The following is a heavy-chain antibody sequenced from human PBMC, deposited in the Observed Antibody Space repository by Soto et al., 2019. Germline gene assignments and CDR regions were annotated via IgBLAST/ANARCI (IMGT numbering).Heavy chain of an antibody. D-gene: IGHD2-2*01. Sequence: PGESLKISCTGSGYAFTSYWIAWVRQMPGKGLEWMGIIYPCDSDTRYSPSFQGQVTISADKSITTAYLQWSSLKASDTAMYYCARGYCTTTICDPWFDPWGQGTLVTVSS. V-gene: IGHV5-51*01. J-gene: IGHJ5*02. CDR2: IYPCDSDT. CDR3: ARGYCTTTICDPWFDP. CDR1: GYAFTSYW.